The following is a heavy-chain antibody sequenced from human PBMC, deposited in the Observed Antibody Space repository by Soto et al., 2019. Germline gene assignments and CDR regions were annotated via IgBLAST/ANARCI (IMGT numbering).Heavy chain of an antibody. CDR2: IYHSGST. D-gene: IGHD4-17*01. Sequence: QLQLQESGSGLVKPSQTLSLTCAVSGVSISSGGYSWSWIRQPPGKGLEWIGYIYHSGSTYYNPSLKSRVTISVDRSKNQFSLKLSSVTASDTAVYHCARAHYGDYGYGMDVWGQGTTVTVSS. J-gene: IGHJ6*02. CDR1: GVSISSGGYS. V-gene: IGHV4-30-2*01. CDR3: ARAHYGDYGYGMDV.